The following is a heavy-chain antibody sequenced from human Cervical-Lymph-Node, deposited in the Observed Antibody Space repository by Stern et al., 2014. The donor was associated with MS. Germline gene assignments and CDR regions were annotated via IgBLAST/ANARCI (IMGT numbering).Heavy chain of an antibody. CDR2: FSYISTYI. D-gene: IGHD6-13*01. V-gene: IGHV3-21*01. CDR1: GFTFNSYT. Sequence: VQLVESGGGLVKPGGSLRLSCAASGFTFNSYTMNWVRHAPGKVLELLSSFSYISTYIYYAASVEGRFPISRDNTKNLLYLQMNSLRAEDTAVYYCARDREQLVPVDFGGQGTLVIVSS. CDR3: ARDREQLVPVDF. J-gene: IGHJ4*02.